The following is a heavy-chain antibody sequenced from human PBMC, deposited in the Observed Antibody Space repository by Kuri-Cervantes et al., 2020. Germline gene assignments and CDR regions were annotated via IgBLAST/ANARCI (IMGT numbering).Heavy chain of an antibody. CDR2: ISAYNGNT. J-gene: IGHJ6*02. Sequence: ASVKVSCKASGYTFTSYGISWVRQAPGQGLEWMGWISAYNGNTNYAQKLQGRVTVTTDTSTSTAYMELRSLRSDDTAVYYCARETPHSGSYLSYYYGMDVWGQGTTVTVSS. V-gene: IGHV1-18*01. CDR3: ARETPHSGSYLSYYYGMDV. D-gene: IGHD1-26*01. CDR1: GYTFTSYG.